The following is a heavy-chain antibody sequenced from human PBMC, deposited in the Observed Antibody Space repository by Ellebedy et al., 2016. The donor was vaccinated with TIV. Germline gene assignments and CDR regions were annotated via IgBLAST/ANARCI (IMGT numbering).Heavy chain of an antibody. D-gene: IGHD1-14*01. Sequence: GESLKISCAASGFTVSSNYMSWVRQAPGKGLEWVSAIGGRGDRTYYADSVKGRFTVSRDNSKNALYLQMISLRAEDTAVYYCARVISGPDVGNDAFAMWGQGTRVTVSS. V-gene: IGHV3-23*01. J-gene: IGHJ3*02. CDR1: GFTVSSNY. CDR2: IGGRGDRT. CDR3: ARVISGPDVGNDAFAM.